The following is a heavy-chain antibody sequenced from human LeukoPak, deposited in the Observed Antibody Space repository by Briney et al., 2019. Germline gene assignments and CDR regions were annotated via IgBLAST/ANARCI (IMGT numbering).Heavy chain of an antibody. J-gene: IGHJ4*02. D-gene: IGHD5-24*01. CDR2: IYTGDGT. V-gene: IGHV3-53*01. CDR3: ASGALDGYNYFDY. Sequence: PGGSLRLSCAASGFLVTNNYMSWVRQAPGKGLEWVSSIYTGDGTEYADSVKGRFTISRDKAKNTLYLQMNSLRAEDTAVYYCASGALDGYNYFDYWGQGTLVTVSS. CDR1: GFLVTNNY.